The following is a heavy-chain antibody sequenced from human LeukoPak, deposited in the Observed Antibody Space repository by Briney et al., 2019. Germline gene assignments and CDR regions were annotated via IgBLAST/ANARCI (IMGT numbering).Heavy chain of an antibody. CDR1: GFTFSTYW. CDR2: MNQDGSEE. D-gene: IGHD4-11*01. J-gene: IGHJ4*02. CDR3: ARDRGYSTFDF. V-gene: IGHV3-7*04. Sequence: GGSLRLSCAVSGFTFSTYWMSWVRQAPGKGLEWVANMNQDGSEENFVDSVKGRFTISRDNARRSMYLQMNSLRAEDTALYYCARDRGYSTFDFWGQGTLVTVSS.